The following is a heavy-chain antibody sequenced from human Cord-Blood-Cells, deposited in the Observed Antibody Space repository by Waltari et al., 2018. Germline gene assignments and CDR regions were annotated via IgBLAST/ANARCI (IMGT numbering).Heavy chain of an antibody. V-gene: IGHV3-43D*03. J-gene: IGHJ4*02. CDR3: AKDNSNYFDY. CDR1: GFTFDDYA. CDR2: ISWDGGST. D-gene: IGHD4-4*01. Sequence: EVQLVESGGVVVQPGGSLRLSCAASGFTFDDYAMHWVRQAPGKGLEWVSLISWDGGSTYYADSVKGRFTISRDNSKNSLYLQINSLRAEDTALYYCAKDNSNYFDYWGQGTLVTVSS.